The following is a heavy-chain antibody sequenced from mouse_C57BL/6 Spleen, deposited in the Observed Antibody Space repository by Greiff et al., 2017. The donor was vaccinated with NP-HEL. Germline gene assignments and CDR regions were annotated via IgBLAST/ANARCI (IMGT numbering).Heavy chain of an antibody. Sequence: VQLQQSGPGLVQPSQSLSITCPVSGFSLSRYGVHWVRQSPGTGLEWLGVIWSGGSTDYIAAFISRLSISKDTSKCPVFFQMNCLQADDTTIYYCARNFYGSSHWYFDVWGTGNSVTVFS. CDR1: GFSLSRYG. V-gene: IGHV2-2*01. CDR3: ARNFYGSSHWYFDV. D-gene: IGHD1-1*01. CDR2: IWSGGST. J-gene: IGHJ1*03.